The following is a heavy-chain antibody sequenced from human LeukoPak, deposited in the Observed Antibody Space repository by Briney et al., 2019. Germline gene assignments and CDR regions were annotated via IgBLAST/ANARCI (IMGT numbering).Heavy chain of an antibody. V-gene: IGHV4-59*01. Sequence: PSETLSLTCNVSGGSISPYYWSWFRQPPGKGLEWIGYIFHSGITTYNPSLKSRVTISLDSSKNQFFLRLTSVTAADTAMYYCARAETLAAIYFDFWGQGSLVTVSS. CDR2: IFHSGIT. J-gene: IGHJ4*02. CDR1: GGSISPYY. CDR3: ARAETLAAIYFDF. D-gene: IGHD6-25*01.